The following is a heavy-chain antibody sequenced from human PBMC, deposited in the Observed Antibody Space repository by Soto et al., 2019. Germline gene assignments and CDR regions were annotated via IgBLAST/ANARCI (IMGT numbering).Heavy chain of an antibody. Sequence: QVQLQESGPGLVKPSGTLSLTCAVSGGSISSNNWWNWVRQPPGKGLEWIGEINHSGSTNYNPSLKSRVTISVDKSKNQFSLKLSSVTAADTAMYYCARWDYYDSSGYRNWFDPWGQGTLVTVSS. V-gene: IGHV4-4*02. D-gene: IGHD3-22*01. CDR1: GGSISSNNW. CDR3: ARWDYYDSSGYRNWFDP. J-gene: IGHJ5*02. CDR2: INHSGST.